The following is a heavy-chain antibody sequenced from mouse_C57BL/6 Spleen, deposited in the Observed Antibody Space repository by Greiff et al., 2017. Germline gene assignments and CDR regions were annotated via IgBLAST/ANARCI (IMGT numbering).Heavy chain of an antibody. CDR2: ISSGGDYI. D-gene: IGHD2-1*01. CDR3: TSIYYGIYAMDY. V-gene: IGHV5-9-1*02. J-gene: IGHJ4*01. CDR1: GFTFSSYA. Sequence: EVHLVESGEGLVKPGGSLKLSCAASGFTFSSYAMSWVRQTPEKRLEWVAYISSGGDYIYYADTVKGRFTISRDNARNTLYLQMSSLKSEDTAMYYCTSIYYGIYAMDYWGQGTSVTVSS.